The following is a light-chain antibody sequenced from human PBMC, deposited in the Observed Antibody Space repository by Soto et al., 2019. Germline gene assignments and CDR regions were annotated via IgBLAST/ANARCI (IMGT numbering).Light chain of an antibody. V-gene: IGKV3-15*01. Sequence: EIVMTQSPATLSVSPGERATLSCRASQSVSSDLAWYQHKPGQAPRLLIYGASTRATGIPARFGGSGSGTEFTLTISSLQSEDFAVYYCQQYNNWYTFGQGTKLEIK. CDR1: QSVSSD. J-gene: IGKJ2*01. CDR3: QQYNNWYT. CDR2: GAS.